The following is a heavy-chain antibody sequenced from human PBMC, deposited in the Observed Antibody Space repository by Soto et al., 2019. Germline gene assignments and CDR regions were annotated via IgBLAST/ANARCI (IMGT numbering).Heavy chain of an antibody. CDR2: IIPILGIA. CDR3: ARDPAVVVAADDAFDI. Sequence: ASVKVSCKASGGTFSSYTISWVRQAPGQGLEWMGRIIPILGIANYAQKFQGRVTITADKSTSTAYMELSSLRSEDTAVYYCARDPAVVVAADDAFDIWGQGTMVTVSS. CDR1: GGTFSSYT. J-gene: IGHJ3*02. D-gene: IGHD2-15*01. V-gene: IGHV1-69*04.